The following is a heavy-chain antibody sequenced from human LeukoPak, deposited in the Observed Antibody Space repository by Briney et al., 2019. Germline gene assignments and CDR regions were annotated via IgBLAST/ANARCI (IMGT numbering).Heavy chain of an antibody. V-gene: IGHV3-33*06. D-gene: IGHD3-22*01. CDR3: AKCRYYDSSGLDWFDP. Sequence: GGSLRLSCAASGFTFSSYGMHWVRQAPGKGLEWVAVIWYDGSNKYYADSVKGRFTISRDNSKNTLYLQMNSLRAEDTAVYYCAKCRYYDSSGLDWFDPWGQGTLVTVSS. J-gene: IGHJ5*02. CDR1: GFTFSSYG. CDR2: IWYDGSNK.